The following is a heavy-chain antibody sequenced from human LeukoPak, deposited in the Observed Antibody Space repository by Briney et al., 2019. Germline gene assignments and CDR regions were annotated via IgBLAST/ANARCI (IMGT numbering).Heavy chain of an antibody. Sequence: SETLSLTCTVSRGSLSSYYWSWIRQPPGKGLEWVGYIYYSGSTSYHPPLKSRVTISVDTSKNQCSLNLTSWTAADTAVYYCARDVEMATDGGAFDIWGQETRVSVSS. CDR1: RGSLSSYY. CDR3: ARDVEMATDGGAFDI. V-gene: IGHV4-59*01. D-gene: IGHD5-24*01. CDR2: IYYSGST. J-gene: IGHJ3*02.